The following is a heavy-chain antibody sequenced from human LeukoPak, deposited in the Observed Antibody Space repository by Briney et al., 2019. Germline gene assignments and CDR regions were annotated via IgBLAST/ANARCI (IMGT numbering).Heavy chain of an antibody. J-gene: IGHJ4*02. CDR3: ARDPPYTSGWQTYHSLDY. Sequence: GRSLRLSSAASGFTFISYWMHWVRQATGQGRAWDSYIFSSSSVIYYAESVRGRFTVSRDNAKNSLYLQMSSLRDEDTAVYYCARDPPYTSGWQTYHSLDYWGQGTLVTVSS. V-gene: IGHV3-48*02. D-gene: IGHD6-19*01. CDR2: IFSSSSVI. CDR1: GFTFISYW.